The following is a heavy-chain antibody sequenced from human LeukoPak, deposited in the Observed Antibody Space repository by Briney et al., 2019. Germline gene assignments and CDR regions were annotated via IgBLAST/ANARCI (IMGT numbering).Heavy chain of an antibody. D-gene: IGHD1-1*01. CDR3: AKIIGGTIYPFAY. CDR2: ISGSGGST. J-gene: IGHJ4*02. CDR1: GFTFGSYA. Sequence: PGGSLRLSCAASGFTFGSYAMSWVRQAPGKGLEWVSPISGSGGSTYYADSVKGRFTISRDNSKNTLYLQMDSLRVEDTAVYYCAKIIGGTIYPFAYWGQGTLVTVSS. V-gene: IGHV3-23*01.